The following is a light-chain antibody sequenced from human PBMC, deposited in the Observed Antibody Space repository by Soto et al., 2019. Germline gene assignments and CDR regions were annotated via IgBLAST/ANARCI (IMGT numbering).Light chain of an antibody. V-gene: IGKV3-20*01. CDR3: QQYGTFPPRYT. J-gene: IGKJ2*01. CDR1: QRTRRTY. Sequence: ELVLTQSPGTMSLSPGERATLSCRARQRTRRTYLAWYQQKPGQSPRLLIYGTSSRATGITDRFSGSGSGTAFTLTISGLGPEDSEVYYCQQYGTFPPRYTFGQGTKREIK. CDR2: GTS.